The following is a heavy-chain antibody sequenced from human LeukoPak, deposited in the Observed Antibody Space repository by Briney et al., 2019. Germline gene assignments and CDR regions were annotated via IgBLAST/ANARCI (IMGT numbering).Heavy chain of an antibody. J-gene: IGHJ5*02. CDR3: ARAFLGGSSSFWFDP. CDR2: SNPSGGRT. V-gene: IGHV1-46*01. D-gene: IGHD6-6*01. CDR1: GSTFTSYS. Sequence: ASGTVACQAAGSTFTSYSMHCERQAPGHGLEWLGISNPSGGRTTYAQTFQGTLTMTKDTSTSTVYMELRSLRSEATAVYSCARAFLGGSSSFWFDPWGQGTLVTVSS.